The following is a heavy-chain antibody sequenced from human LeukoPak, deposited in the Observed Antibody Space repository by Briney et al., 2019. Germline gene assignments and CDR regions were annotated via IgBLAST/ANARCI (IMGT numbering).Heavy chain of an antibody. Sequence: GGSLRLSCAASGFTFSSYGMHWVRQAPGKGLEWVAVISYDGSNKYYADSVKGRFIISRDNSKNTLYLQMNSLRAEDTAVYYCAKSGEVRYYYGSGSYDYWGQGTLVTVSS. CDR2: ISYDGSNK. V-gene: IGHV3-30*18. J-gene: IGHJ4*02. CDR1: GFTFSSYG. D-gene: IGHD3-10*01. CDR3: AKSGEVRYYYGSGSYDY.